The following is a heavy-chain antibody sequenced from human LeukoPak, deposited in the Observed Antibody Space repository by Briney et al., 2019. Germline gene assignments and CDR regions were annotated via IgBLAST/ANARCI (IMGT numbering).Heavy chain of an antibody. J-gene: IGHJ5*02. CDR2: INPSGGST. V-gene: IGHV1-46*01. CDR3: ARAGSREWFDP. Sequence: ASVKVSCKASGYTFTSYYMHWVRQAPGQGLEWMGIINPSGGSTSYAQKFQGRVTMTRDTSTNTVYMELSSLGSEDTAVYYCARAGSREWFDPWGQGTLVTVSS. D-gene: IGHD2-15*01. CDR1: GYTFTSYY.